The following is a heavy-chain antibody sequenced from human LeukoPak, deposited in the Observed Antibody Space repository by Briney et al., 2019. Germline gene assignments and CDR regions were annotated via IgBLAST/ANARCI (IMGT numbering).Heavy chain of an antibody. D-gene: IGHD3-10*01. CDR2: IYYSGST. CDR3: ARDRGITMVRGVKSNSFDY. Sequence: SETLSLTCTVSGGSISSSSYYWGWIRQPPGKGLEWIGSIYYSGSTYYNPSLKSRVTISVDTSKNQFSLKLSSVTAADTAVYYCARDRGITMVRGVKSNSFDYWGQGTLVTVSS. CDR1: GGSISSSSYY. V-gene: IGHV4-39*02. J-gene: IGHJ4*02.